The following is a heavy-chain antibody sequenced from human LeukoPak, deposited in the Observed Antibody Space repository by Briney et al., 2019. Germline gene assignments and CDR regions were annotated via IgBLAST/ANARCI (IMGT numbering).Heavy chain of an antibody. V-gene: IGHV3-74*01. J-gene: IGHJ4*02. D-gene: IGHD6-13*01. CDR2: ITGDGSAILYAGGSGT. CDR1: GFTYSTYW. Sequence: GGPLRLFCAASGFTYSTYWMHWVRHATGKGLVCVSRITGDGSAILYAGGSGTTYADSVKGRFTISRDNAKNTLYLQMDSLRAESTAVYYCAREALSSSWYGPDYWGQGTLVTVSA. CDR3: AREALSSSWYGPDY.